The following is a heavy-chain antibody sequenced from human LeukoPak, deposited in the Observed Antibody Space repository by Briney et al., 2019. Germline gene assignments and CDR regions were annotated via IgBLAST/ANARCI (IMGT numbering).Heavy chain of an antibody. CDR3: ARIPRRWELQVAWFDP. V-gene: IGHV3-30-3*01. D-gene: IGHD1-26*01. CDR2: ISYDGSNK. J-gene: IGHJ5*02. CDR1: GFTFSSYA. Sequence: GRSLRLSCAASGFTFSSYAMHWVRQAPGKGLEWVAVISYDGSNKYYADSVKGRFIISRDNSKNTLYLQMNSLRAEDTAVYYCARIPRRWELQVAWFDPWGQGTLVTVSS.